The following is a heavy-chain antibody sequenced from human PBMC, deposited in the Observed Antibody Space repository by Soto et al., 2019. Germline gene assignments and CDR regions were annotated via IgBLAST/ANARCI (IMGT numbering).Heavy chain of an antibody. CDR2: IIPIFGTA. D-gene: IGHD3-22*01. J-gene: IGHJ4*02. CDR3: ARLKHGFDDSSGYYD. Sequence: QVQLVQSGAEVMKPGSSVKVSCKASGGTFSSYAISWVRQAPGQGLEWMGGIIPIFGTANYAQKFQGRVTITADESTSTAYMELSSLRSEDTAVYYCARLKHGFDDSSGYYDWGQGTLVTVSS. CDR1: GGTFSSYA. V-gene: IGHV1-69*01.